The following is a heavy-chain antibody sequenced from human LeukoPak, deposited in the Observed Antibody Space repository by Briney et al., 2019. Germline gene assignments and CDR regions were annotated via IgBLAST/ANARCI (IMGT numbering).Heavy chain of an antibody. D-gene: IGHD3-9*01. J-gene: IGHJ3*02. CDR1: GFTFSSNW. Sequence: GGSLRLSCIDSGFTFSSNWMAWVRQAPGKGLEWVSYISSSGSTIYYADSVKGRFTISRDNAKNSLYLQMNSLRAEDTAVYYCARDWANYDILTGYYRGAFDIWGQGTMVTVSS. V-gene: IGHV3-48*03. CDR2: ISSSGSTI. CDR3: ARDWANYDILTGYYRGAFDI.